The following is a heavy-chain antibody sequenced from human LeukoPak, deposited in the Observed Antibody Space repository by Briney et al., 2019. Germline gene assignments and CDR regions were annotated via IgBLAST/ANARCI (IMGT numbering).Heavy chain of an antibody. V-gene: IGHV4-4*07. Sequence: SETLSLTCTVSGASISSYYWSWIRQPAGKALEWIGRIYVTGSTTYNPSLESRVTMSLDTSKNHFSLKLRSVTAADTAVYYCARGTRYYGSFDFWGQGILVTVSS. CDR1: GASISSYY. CDR3: ARGTRYYGSFDF. CDR2: IYVTGST. J-gene: IGHJ4*02. D-gene: IGHD3-10*01.